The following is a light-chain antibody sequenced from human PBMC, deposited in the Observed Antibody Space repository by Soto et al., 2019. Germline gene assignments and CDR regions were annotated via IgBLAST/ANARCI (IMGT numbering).Light chain of an antibody. CDR2: AAY. CDR3: QQTFGKPLVT. V-gene: IGKV1-39*01. CDR1: QSVTNW. Sequence: DIQMTQSPSTLSASVGDRVTITCRASQSVTNWLAWYQQKPGKAPRLMVYAAYRLQSGVPSRFSGTGSGTDFTPTISSLQPEDFAIYYCQQTFGKPLVTFGQGTRLEIK. J-gene: IGKJ5*01.